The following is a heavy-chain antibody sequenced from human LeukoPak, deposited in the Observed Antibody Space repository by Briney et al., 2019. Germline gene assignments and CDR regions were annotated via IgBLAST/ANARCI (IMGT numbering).Heavy chain of an antibody. D-gene: IGHD3-10*01. J-gene: IGHJ4*02. CDR1: GFTVSSNY. Sequence: PGGSLRLSCAASGFTVSSNYMSWVRQAPGKGLEWVSVIYSGGSTYYADSVKGRFTISRDNSKNTLYLQMNSLRAEDTAVYYCAKESNRRGSGSPFDYWGQGTLVTVSS. CDR3: AKESNRRGSGSPFDY. V-gene: IGHV3-53*01. CDR2: IYSGGST.